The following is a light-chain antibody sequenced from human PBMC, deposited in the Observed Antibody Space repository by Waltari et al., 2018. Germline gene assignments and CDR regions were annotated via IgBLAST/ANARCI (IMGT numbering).Light chain of an antibody. CDR3: QHYVRLPVT. CDR1: QSVGRT. V-gene: IGKV3-20*01. J-gene: IGKJ1*01. Sequence: EIVLTQSPGTLSLSPGERATLSRRTSQSVGRTLAWYQQKPGQAPRLLIYGASIRATGIPDRFSGSGSGTDFSLTISRLEPEDFAVYYCQHYVRLPVTFGQGTKVEIK. CDR2: GAS.